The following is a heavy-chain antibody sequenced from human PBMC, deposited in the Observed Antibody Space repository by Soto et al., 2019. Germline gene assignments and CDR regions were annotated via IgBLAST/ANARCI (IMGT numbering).Heavy chain of an antibody. CDR1: GYSFTSYW. V-gene: IGHV5-51*01. Sequence: GESLKISCKGSGYSFTSYWIGWVRQMPGKGLEWMGIIYPGDSDTRYSPSFQGQVTISADKSISTAYLQWSSLKASDTAMYYCARHVRGYSYGYGLEYYYDNSLDYWGQGTLVTVSS. CDR2: IYPGDSDT. J-gene: IGHJ4*02. D-gene: IGHD3-22*01. CDR3: ARHVRGYSYGYGLEYYYDNSLDY.